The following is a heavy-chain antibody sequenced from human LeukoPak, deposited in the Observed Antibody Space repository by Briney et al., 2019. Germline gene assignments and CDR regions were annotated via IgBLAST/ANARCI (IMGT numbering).Heavy chain of an antibody. Sequence: PGGSLRLSCAASGFTFSSYWMHWVRQAPGKGLVWVSRINSDGSSTSYADSVKGRFTISRDNAKNTLYLQMNSLRAEDTAVYYCARDFAGYCSSTSCYIGSYYYGMDVWGQGTTVTVSS. CDR3: ARDFAGYCSSTSCYIGSYYYGMDV. D-gene: IGHD2-2*02. V-gene: IGHV3-74*01. J-gene: IGHJ6*02. CDR1: GFTFSSYW. CDR2: INSDGSST.